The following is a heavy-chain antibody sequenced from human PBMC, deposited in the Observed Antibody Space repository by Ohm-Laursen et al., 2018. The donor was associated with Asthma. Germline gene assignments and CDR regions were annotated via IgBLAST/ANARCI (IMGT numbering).Heavy chain of an antibody. V-gene: IGHV3-11*01. CDR1: GFTFSSYW. D-gene: IGHD4-17*01. J-gene: IGHJ4*02. CDR3: ARDPPVTTVTTGEYFDH. CDR2: ISTSGSTM. Sequence: SLRLSCSASGFTFSSYWMSWVRQAPGKGLEWIAYISTSGSTMYYADSVKGRFTISRDNAKSSLYLQMNSLTAEDTAVYYCARDPPVTTVTTGEYFDHWGQGTLVTVSS.